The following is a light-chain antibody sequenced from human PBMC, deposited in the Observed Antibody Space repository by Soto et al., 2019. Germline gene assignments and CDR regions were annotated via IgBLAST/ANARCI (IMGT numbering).Light chain of an antibody. CDR1: QSVSRTY. CDR2: GAS. Sequence: EVVMTQSPATLSVSPGERATLSCRASQSVSRTYLAWYQQKAGQAPRLLIYGASSRATGIPDRFSGSGSGTDFTLTISRLEPEDFAVYYCQQYGSSPQTFGQGTKVDIK. V-gene: IGKV3-20*01. CDR3: QQYGSSPQT. J-gene: IGKJ1*01.